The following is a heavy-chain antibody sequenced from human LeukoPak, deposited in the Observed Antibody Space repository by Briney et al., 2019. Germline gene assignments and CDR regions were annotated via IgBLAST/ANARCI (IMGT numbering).Heavy chain of an antibody. CDR2: IYYSGST. D-gene: IGHD6-13*01. V-gene: IGHV4-30-4*08. J-gene: IGHJ6*03. CDR1: GGSISSGDYY. Sequence: SETLSLTCTVSGGSISSGDYYWSWIRQPPGKGLEWIGYIYYSGSTYYNPSLKSRVTISADTSKNQFSLKLSSVTAADTAVYYCARAGAAAGTLYYYYYMDVWGKGTTVTVSS. CDR3: ARAGAAAGTLYYYYYMDV.